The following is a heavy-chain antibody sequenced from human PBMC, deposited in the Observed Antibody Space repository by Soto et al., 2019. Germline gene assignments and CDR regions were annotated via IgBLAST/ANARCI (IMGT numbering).Heavy chain of an antibody. CDR3: ASVTDTTSSYHY. D-gene: IGHD3-16*02. CDR1: GGTFSSYT. V-gene: IGHV1-69*02. CDR2: IIAILGIA. Sequence: QVQLVQSGAEVKKPGSSVKVSCKASGGTFSSYTISWVRQAPGQGLEWMGRIIAILGIANYAQKFQDRVTITADNSTSTAYMELSSLRSEDTAMYYCASVTDTTSSYHYWGQGTLVTVSS. J-gene: IGHJ4*02.